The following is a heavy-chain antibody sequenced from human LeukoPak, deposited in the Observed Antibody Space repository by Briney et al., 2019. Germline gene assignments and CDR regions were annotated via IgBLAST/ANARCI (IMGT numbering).Heavy chain of an antibody. CDR1: GGSFSGYY. CDR3: ARGSQSLGYCSGGSCRAKIFDY. J-gene: IGHJ4*02. CDR2: INYSGST. V-gene: IGHV4-34*01. D-gene: IGHD2-15*01. Sequence: SETLSLTCAVYGGSFSGYYWSWIRQPPGKGLEWMGEINYSGSTNYNPSLKSRVTISVDTSKNQFSLKLSSVTAADTAVYYCARGSQSLGYCSGGSCRAKIFDYWGQGTLVTVSS.